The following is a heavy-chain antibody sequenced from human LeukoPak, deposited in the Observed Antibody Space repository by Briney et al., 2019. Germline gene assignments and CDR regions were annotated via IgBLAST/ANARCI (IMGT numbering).Heavy chain of an antibody. CDR3: ARATELHDAFDI. V-gene: IGHV4-38-2*02. Sequence: PSETLSLTCTVSGYSISSGYYWGWIRQPPGKGLEWIGTIYHSGSAYYNPSLKSRVTISLDTSKNQFSLKLSSVTAADTAVYYCARATELHDAFDIWGQGTMVTVSS. CDR1: GYSISSGYY. J-gene: IGHJ3*02. D-gene: IGHD1-7*01. CDR2: IYHSGSA.